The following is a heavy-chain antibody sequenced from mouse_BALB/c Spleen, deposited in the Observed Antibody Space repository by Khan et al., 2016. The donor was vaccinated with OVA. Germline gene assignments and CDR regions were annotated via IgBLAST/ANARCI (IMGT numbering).Heavy chain of an antibody. V-gene: IGHV6-6*02. CDR2: IRSKSNNYAT. CDR1: GFTFSNFW. J-gene: IGHJ3*01. D-gene: IGHD2-3*01. CDR3: SRPAGYYTWFAS. Sequence: EVKLEESGGGLVQPGGSMKLSCVASGFTFSNFWMNWVRQSPEKGLEWVAEIRSKSNNYATHYAESVKGRFTISRADSKSSVYLQMNNLRAEDTGIYSCSRPAGYYTWFASWGQGTVVAVSA.